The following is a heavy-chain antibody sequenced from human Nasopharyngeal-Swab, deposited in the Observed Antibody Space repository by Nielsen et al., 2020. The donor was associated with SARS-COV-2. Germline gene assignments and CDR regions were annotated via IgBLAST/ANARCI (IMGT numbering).Heavy chain of an antibody. V-gene: IGHV4-39*01. J-gene: IGHJ4*02. D-gene: IGHD2-21*02. CDR1: GGSIRSSDDY. Sequence: SETLSLTCSVSGGSIRSSDDYWAWIRQPPGKGLEWIGSAYYSGITTYNPSLKSRVTVYLDTTKNLFSLRLTSVTVADTAIYYCARREYCRGYCYKGGFDSWGQGTLVTVFS. CDR2: AYYSGIT. CDR3: ARREYCRGYCYKGGFDS.